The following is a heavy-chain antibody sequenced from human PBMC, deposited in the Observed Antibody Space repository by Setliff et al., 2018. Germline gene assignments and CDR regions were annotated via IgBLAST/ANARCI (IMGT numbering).Heavy chain of an antibody. D-gene: IGHD2-21*01. CDR2: INTDDGTT. Sequence: GGSLRLSFATSGFTFSGNYMHWVRQAPGKGLVWVSRINTDDGTTNYADSVQGRFTILRDNAKNTVYMELNSLRVYDTAVYFCTRAFYCGRKCYRGFDYWGQGTRVTVSS. J-gene: IGHJ4*02. CDR3: TRAFYCGRKCYRGFDY. V-gene: IGHV3-74*01. CDR1: GFTFSGNY.